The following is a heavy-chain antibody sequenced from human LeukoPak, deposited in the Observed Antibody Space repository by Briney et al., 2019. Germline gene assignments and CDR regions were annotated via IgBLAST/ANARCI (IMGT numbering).Heavy chain of an antibody. CDR3: AREGNVVGATDY. CDR1: GYTFTSYD. J-gene: IGHJ4*02. V-gene: IGHV1-8*03. Sequence: ASVKVSCKASGYTFTSYDINWVRQATGQGLEWMGWMNPNSGNTGYAQKFQGRVTITRNTSISTAYMELSSLRSEDTAVYYCAREGNVVGATDYWGQGTLVTVSS. D-gene: IGHD1-26*01. CDR2: MNPNSGNT.